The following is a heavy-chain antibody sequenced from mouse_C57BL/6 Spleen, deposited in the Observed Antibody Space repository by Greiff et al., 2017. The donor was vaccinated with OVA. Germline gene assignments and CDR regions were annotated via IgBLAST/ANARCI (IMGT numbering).Heavy chain of an antibody. V-gene: IGHV3-6*01. Sequence: DVKLQESGPGLVKPSQSLSLTCSVTGYSITSGYYWNWIRQFPGNKLEWMGYISYDGSNNYNPSLKNRISITRDTSKNQFFLKLNSVTTEDTATYYWARGYGYDEGAWFAYWGQGTLVTVSA. J-gene: IGHJ3*01. CDR1: GYSITSGYY. CDR2: ISYDGSN. CDR3: ARGYGYDEGAWFAY. D-gene: IGHD2-2*01.